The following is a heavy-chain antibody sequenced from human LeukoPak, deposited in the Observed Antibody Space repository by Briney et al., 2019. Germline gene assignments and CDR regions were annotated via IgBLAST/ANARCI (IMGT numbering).Heavy chain of an antibody. V-gene: IGHV3-30*18. Sequence: GGSLRLSCAASGFTFSNYRMHWVRQAPGKGLEWVANISYDGSNKNSADSVKGRFTISRDNSKNTLFLQMNSLRPEDTAVYYCAKDQLARERYGGEEPDYWGQGTLVTVSS. CDR3: AKDQLARERYGGEEPDY. D-gene: IGHD1-1*01. CDR1: GFTFSNYR. J-gene: IGHJ4*02. CDR2: ISYDGSNK.